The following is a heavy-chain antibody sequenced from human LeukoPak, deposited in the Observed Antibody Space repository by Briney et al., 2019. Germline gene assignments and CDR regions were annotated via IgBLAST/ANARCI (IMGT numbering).Heavy chain of an antibody. CDR2: IKLDGSEK. Sequence: GGSLRLSCVASGFTFGKYWMSWVRQAPGKGLEWVANIKLDGSEKNYVDSVKGRFTVPRDNTKNSLYLQMNSLRVEDTAVFYCARDQYDTWSRRGNFDSWGQGTLVIVSS. CDR3: ARDQYDTWSRRGNFDS. J-gene: IGHJ4*02. D-gene: IGHD3-3*01. CDR1: GFTFGKYW. V-gene: IGHV3-7*03.